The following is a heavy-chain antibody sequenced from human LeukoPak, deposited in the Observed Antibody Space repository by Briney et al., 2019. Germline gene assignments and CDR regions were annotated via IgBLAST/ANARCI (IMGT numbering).Heavy chain of an antibody. CDR1: GFTFSSYT. V-gene: IGHV3-21*01. Sequence: PGGSLRLSCAASGFTFSSYTMSWVRQAPGKGLEWVSSISPISSMYYADSVKGRFTISRDNAKNSLCLQMNSLRAEDTAVYYCARWGGHCGGDCPALDYWGQGTLVTVSS. CDR2: ISPISSM. CDR3: ARWGGHCGGDCPALDY. J-gene: IGHJ4*02. D-gene: IGHD2-21*02.